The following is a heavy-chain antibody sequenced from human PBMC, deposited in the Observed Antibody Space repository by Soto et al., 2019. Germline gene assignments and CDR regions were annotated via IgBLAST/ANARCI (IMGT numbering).Heavy chain of an antibody. V-gene: IGHV3-23*01. CDR1: GFTFSSYA. CDR3: AKVGSSSPEAGSFDY. CDR2: ISGSGGST. Sequence: GGSLRLSCAASGFTFSSYAMSWVRQAPGKGLEWVSAISGSGGSTYYADSVKGRFTISRDNSKNTLYLQMNSLRAEDTAVYYCAKVGSSSPEAGSFDYWGQGTLVTVSS. J-gene: IGHJ4*02. D-gene: IGHD6-6*01.